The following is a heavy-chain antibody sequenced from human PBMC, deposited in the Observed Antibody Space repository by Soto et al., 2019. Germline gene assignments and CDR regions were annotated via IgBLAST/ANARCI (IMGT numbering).Heavy chain of an antibody. D-gene: IGHD2-8*01. CDR2: ISGYNGDT. Sequence: QGQLVQSGPEAKKPGASVKVSCKASGYTFSRYGISWVRQAPGQGLEWMGWISGYNGDTKYAQKVQGRVTMTIDTSTYTAYMELRSLTSDDTAIYYCAKNGQPPYYYYGMDVWGQGTTVTLSS. CDR1: GYTFSRYG. J-gene: IGHJ6*02. CDR3: AKNGQPPYYYYGMDV. V-gene: IGHV1-18*01.